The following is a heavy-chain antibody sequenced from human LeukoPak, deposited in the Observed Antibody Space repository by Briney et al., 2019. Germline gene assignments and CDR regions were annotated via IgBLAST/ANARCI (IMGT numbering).Heavy chain of an antibody. CDR1: GFTFSSYG. D-gene: IGHD6-25*01. CDR3: AKPLGSYYYMDV. CDR2: IRYDGSNK. V-gene: IGHV3-30*02. J-gene: IGHJ6*03. Sequence: GGSLRLSCAASGFTFSSYGMHWVRQAPGKGLEWVAFIRYDGSNKYYADSVKGRFTISRDNSKNTLYLQMNSLRAEDTAVYYCAKPLGSYYYMDVWGKGTTVTVSS.